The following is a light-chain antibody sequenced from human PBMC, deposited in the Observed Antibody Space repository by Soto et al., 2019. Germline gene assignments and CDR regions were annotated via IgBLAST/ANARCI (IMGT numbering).Light chain of an antibody. CDR3: CSYVGTPL. J-gene: IGLJ2*01. CDR1: SGDVDPYNY. V-gene: IGLV2-11*01. Sequence: QSVLTQPPSVSGSPGQSVTISCTGTSGDVDPYNYVSWYQQHPGRAPKLVIYDVNMRPSGVPDRFSGSKSGDTSSLTISGLQAEDEADYYCCSYVGTPLVGGGIKVTVL. CDR2: DVN.